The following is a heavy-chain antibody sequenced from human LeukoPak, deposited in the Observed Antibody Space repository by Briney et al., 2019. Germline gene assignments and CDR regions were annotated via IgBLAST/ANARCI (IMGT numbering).Heavy chain of an antibody. V-gene: IGHV4-34*01. CDR1: GGSFSGYY. J-gene: IGHJ4*02. CDR3: ARDHHWSSGWYGAFDY. Sequence: PSETLSLTCAVYGGSFSGYYWSWIRQPPGKGLEWIGEINHSGSTNYNPSLKSRVTISVDTSKNQFSLKLSSVTAADTAVYYCARDHHWSSGWYGAFDYWGQGTLVTVSS. CDR2: INHSGST. D-gene: IGHD6-19*01.